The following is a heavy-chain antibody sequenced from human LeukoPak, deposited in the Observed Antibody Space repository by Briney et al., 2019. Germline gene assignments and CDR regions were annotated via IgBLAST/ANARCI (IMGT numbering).Heavy chain of an antibody. J-gene: IGHJ4*02. Sequence: PGGSLRLSCAASGFTFNNYAMNWVRQAPGKGLEWVSGISGIGGSTYYAPSVKGRLTISRDNFGNMLYLHLDSLRVEDTAIYYCARRSGSSWSSFDYWGQGALVTVPS. CDR3: ARRSGSSWSSFDY. CDR2: ISGIGGST. V-gene: IGHV3-23*01. D-gene: IGHD6-13*01. CDR1: GFTFNNYA.